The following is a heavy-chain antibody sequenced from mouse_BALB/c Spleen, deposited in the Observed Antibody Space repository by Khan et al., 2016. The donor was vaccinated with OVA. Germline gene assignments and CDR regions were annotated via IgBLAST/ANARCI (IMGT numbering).Heavy chain of an antibody. Sequence: VELVESGPGLVAPSQSLSITCTISGFSLTNYGIHWVRQPPGKGLEWLVVIWSDGSTNYNSDLRSRLSISKDNYKSQVFLKMNSLQTDDTAMYYCARQPYYHYYVMDYWGQGTSVTVSS. D-gene: IGHD2-10*01. J-gene: IGHJ4*01. CDR3: ARQPYYHYYVMDY. V-gene: IGHV2-6-1*01. CDR2: IWSDGST. CDR1: GFSLTNYG.